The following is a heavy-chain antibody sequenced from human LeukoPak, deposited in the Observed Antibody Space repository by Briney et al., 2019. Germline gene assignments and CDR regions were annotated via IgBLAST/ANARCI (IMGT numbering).Heavy chain of an antibody. D-gene: IGHD6-13*01. V-gene: IGHV3-74*01. CDR2: INSDGSTT. CDR3: ARGPGYSSSWYGTDL. Sequence: HPGGSLRLPCAASGFTLSSYWMHWVRQAPGKGLVWVSRINSDGSTTNYADSVKGRFTISRDNAKNTLYLQMDSLRAEDTAVYYCARGPGYSSSWYGTDLWGQGALVTVSS. J-gene: IGHJ5*02. CDR1: GFTLSSYW.